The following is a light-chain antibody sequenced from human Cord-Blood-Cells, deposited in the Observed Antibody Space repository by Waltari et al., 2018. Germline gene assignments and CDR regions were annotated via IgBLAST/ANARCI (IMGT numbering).Light chain of an antibody. CDR1: QSGSSSY. J-gene: IGKJ4*01. CDR3: QQYGSSPLT. Sequence: EIVLTQSPATLSLSPGERATLSCGASQSGSSSYLAWYQQKPGLAPRLLIYDASSRATGIPDRFSGSGSGTDFTLTISRLEPEDFAVYYCQQYGSSPLTFGGGTKVEIK. V-gene: IGKV3D-20*01. CDR2: DAS.